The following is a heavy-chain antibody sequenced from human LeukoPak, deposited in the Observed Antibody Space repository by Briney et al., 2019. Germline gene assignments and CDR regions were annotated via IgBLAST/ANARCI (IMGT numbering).Heavy chain of an antibody. J-gene: IGHJ6*02. CDR2: ISSSSSYI. CDR1: GFTFSSYS. CDR3: AREGVYYDILTVNYYGMDV. V-gene: IGHV3-21*01. Sequence: GGSLRLSCAASGFTFSSYSMNWVRQAPGKGLEWVSSISSSSSYIYYADSVKGRFTISRDNAKNSLYLQMNSLRAEDTAVYYCAREGVYYDILTVNYYGMDVWGQGTTVTVSS. D-gene: IGHD3-9*01.